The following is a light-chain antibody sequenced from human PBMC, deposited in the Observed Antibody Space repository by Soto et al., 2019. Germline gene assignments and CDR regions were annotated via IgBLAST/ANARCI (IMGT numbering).Light chain of an antibody. J-gene: IGLJ1*01. CDR1: SSDVGGYKF. V-gene: IGLV2-11*01. CDR2: EVS. Sequence: QSALTQPRSVSGSPGQSVTISCTGTSSDVGGYKFVSWYQQHPGKAPKFMIYEVSKRPSGVPDRFSGSKSGNTAFLTISGLQAEDEADYYCCSYAGFYTSVFGTGTKPPS. CDR3: CSYAGFYTSV.